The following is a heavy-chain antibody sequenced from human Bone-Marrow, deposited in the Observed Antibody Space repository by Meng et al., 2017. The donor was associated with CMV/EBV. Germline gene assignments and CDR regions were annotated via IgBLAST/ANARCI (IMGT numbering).Heavy chain of an antibody. V-gene: IGHV3-73*01. Sequence: GGFLRLSCAASGFTFSGSAMHWVRQASGKGLEWVGRIRSKANSYATAYAASVKGRFTISRDDSKNTAYLQMNSLKTEDMAVYYCTRLIESGYSYGRDEYYYGMDVWGQGTTVTVSS. CDR1: GFTFSGSA. CDR3: TRLIESGYSYGRDEYYYGMDV. J-gene: IGHJ6*02. CDR2: IRSKANSYAT. D-gene: IGHD5-18*01.